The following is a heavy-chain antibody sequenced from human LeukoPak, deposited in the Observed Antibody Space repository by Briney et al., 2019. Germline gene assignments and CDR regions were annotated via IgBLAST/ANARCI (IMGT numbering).Heavy chain of an antibody. D-gene: IGHD5-18*01. CDR3: AKTGCGVTAMAYLDY. V-gene: IGHV3-21*04. CDR1: GFTFSSYS. Sequence: GGSLRLSCAASGFTFSSYSMNWVRQAPGKGLEWVSSISSSSSYIYYADSVKGRFTISRDNSKNTLYLQMNSLRAEDTAVYYCAKTGCGVTAMAYLDYWGQGTLVTVSS. CDR2: ISSSSSYI. J-gene: IGHJ4*02.